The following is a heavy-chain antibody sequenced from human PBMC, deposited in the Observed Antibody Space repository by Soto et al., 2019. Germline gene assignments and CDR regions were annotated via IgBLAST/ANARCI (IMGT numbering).Heavy chain of an antibody. CDR1: GGSFSGGGYY. D-gene: IGHD3-3*01. V-gene: IGHV4-31*03. CDR2: ISYRGST. J-gene: IGHJ3*02. Sequence: QVQLQESGPGLVKPSQTLSLTCTVSGGSFSGGGYYWSWNRQHPGKGLEWMGYISYRGSTKYKPSLQSRITVSIDTSKNQFSLGLTSVTAADTAIYFCARTSIFGVVLNAFDIWGQGTLVTVSS. CDR3: ARTSIFGVVLNAFDI.